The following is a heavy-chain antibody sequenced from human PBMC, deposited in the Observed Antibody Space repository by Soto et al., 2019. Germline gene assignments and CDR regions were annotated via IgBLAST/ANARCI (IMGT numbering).Heavy chain of an antibody. V-gene: IGHV3-30*18. J-gene: IGHJ4*02. CDR3: AKTITTVGVSSTGRGALLDN. D-gene: IGHD3-3*01. CDR2: ISNDGKSE. CDR1: GFSFSAFG. Sequence: QVQLVESGGGVVQPGRSLRLSCAASGFSFSAFGMHWVRQAPGKGLEWIAVISNDGKSEHYADSVKGRFTISRDNSKNTFYLQMNSLSVDDTAVYYCAKTITTVGVSSTGRGALLDNWGQGILVAVSS.